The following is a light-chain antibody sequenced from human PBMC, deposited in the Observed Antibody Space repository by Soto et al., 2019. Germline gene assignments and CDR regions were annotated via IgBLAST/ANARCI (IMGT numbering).Light chain of an antibody. CDR1: YSDVGAYSY. CDR2: DVT. CDR3: SSYTTSSRVV. V-gene: IGLV2-14*03. Sequence: QSVLTQPGSVSGSPGQSITISCTGTYSDVGAYSYVSWYQHHPGKVPRLIIHDVTDRPSGVSDRFSGSKSGDTASLTISGLLAEDEAHYYCSSYTTSSRVVFGGGTKLTVL. J-gene: IGLJ2*01.